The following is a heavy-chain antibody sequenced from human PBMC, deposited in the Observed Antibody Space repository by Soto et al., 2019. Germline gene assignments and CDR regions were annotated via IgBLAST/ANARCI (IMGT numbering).Heavy chain of an antibody. CDR1: GFTFSSYA. CDR3: ANDLDTYYDFWRGAFDI. J-gene: IGHJ3*02. Sequence: EVQLLESGGGLVQPGGSLRLSCAASGFTFSSYAMSWVRQAPGKGLEWVSAISGSGGSTYYADSVKGRFTISRDNSKNTLYLQMNSLRAEDTAVYYCANDLDTYYDFWRGAFDIWGQGTMVTVSS. V-gene: IGHV3-23*01. CDR2: ISGSGGST. D-gene: IGHD3-3*01.